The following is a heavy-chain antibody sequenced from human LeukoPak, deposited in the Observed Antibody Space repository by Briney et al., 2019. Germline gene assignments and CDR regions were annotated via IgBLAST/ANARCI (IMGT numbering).Heavy chain of an antibody. CDR3: ALGYCSSTSCYENFDY. CDR1: GYSISSGYD. Sequence: SETLSLTCAVSGYSISSGYDWGWIRQPPGKGLEWIGSIYHSGSTYYNPSLKSRVTISVDTSKNQFSLKLSSVTAADTAVYYCALGYCSSTSCYENFDYWGQGTLVTVSS. V-gene: IGHV4-38-2*01. CDR2: IYHSGST. D-gene: IGHD2-2*01. J-gene: IGHJ4*02.